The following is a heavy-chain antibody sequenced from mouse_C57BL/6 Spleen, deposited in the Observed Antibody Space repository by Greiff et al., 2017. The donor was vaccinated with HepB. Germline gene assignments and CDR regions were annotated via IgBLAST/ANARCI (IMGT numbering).Heavy chain of an antibody. CDR2: IDPANGNT. D-gene: IGHD1-1*01. CDR1: GFNIKNTY. J-gene: IGHJ1*03. Sequence: EVQLVESVAELVRPGASVKLSCTASGFNIKNTYMHWVKQRPEQGLEWIGRIDPANGNTKYAPKFQGKATITADTSYNTAYLQLSSLTSADTAIYYCADYDGSSYGYFDVWGTGTTVTVAS. CDR3: ADYDGSSYGYFDV. V-gene: IGHV14-3*01.